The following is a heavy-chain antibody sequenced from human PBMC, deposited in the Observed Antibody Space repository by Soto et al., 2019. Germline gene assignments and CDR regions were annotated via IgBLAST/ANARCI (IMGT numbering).Heavy chain of an antibody. J-gene: IGHJ4*02. CDR2: IYYSGST. CDR3: ATIPAKTILTDY. CDR1: GGSITSSYY. D-gene: IGHD2-2*02. Sequence: PSETLSLTCTVSGGSITSSYYWGWIRQPPGKGLEWIGSIYYSGSTYYNPSLKSRVTISVDTSKNQFSLKLSSVTAADTAVYYYATIPAKTILTDYWGQGTLVTVSS. V-gene: IGHV4-39*01.